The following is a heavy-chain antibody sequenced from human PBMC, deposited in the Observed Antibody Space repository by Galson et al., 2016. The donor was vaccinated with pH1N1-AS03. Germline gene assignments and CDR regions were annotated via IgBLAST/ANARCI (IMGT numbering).Heavy chain of an antibody. V-gene: IGHV3-11*01. CDR2: IISSGGSGPTI. D-gene: IGHD3-9*01. J-gene: IGHJ4*02. CDR3: ARGWYDIWTGYLVDPFDY. CDR1: GFTSSDYY. Sequence: SLRLSCAASGFTSSDYYMSWIRQAPGKGLEWISCIISSGGSGPTIYYADSVKGRFTISRDNAKNSLYLQMNSLRADDTAVYYCARGWYDIWTGYLVDPFDYWGQGALVTVSS.